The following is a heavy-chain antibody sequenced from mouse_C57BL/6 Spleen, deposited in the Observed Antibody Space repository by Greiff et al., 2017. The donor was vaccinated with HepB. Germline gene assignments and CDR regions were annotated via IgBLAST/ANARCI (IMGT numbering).Heavy chain of an antibody. J-gene: IGHJ2*01. V-gene: IGHV1-81*01. CDR1: GYTFTSYG. D-gene: IGHD1-1*01. CDR3: ARRPFITTEGYFDY. CDR2: IYPRSGNT. Sequence: VQLQQSGAELARPGASVKLSCKASGYTFTSYGISWVKQRTGQGLEWIGEIYPRSGNTYYNEKFKGKATLTADKSSSTAYMELRSLTSEDSAVYFCARRPFITTEGYFDYWGQGTTLTVSS.